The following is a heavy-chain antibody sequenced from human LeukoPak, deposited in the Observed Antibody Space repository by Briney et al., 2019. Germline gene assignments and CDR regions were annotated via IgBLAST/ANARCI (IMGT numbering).Heavy chain of an antibody. J-gene: IGHJ5*02. CDR1: GGSFSGYY. Sequence: PSETLSLTCAVYGGSFSGYYWSWIRQPPGKGLEWIGEINHSGSTNCNPSLKSRVTISVDTSKNQFSLKLSSVTAADTAVYYCARGFRGVIPRPGTSFGPWGQGTLVTVSS. CDR3: ARGFRGVIPRPGTSFGP. D-gene: IGHD3-10*01. V-gene: IGHV4-34*01. CDR2: INHSGST.